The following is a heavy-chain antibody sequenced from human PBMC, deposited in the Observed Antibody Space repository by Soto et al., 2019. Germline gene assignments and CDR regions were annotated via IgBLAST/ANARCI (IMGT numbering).Heavy chain of an antibody. CDR1: GYTFTGYY. J-gene: IGHJ6*02. CDR3: ARASVVEANYYYYYGMDV. V-gene: IGHV1-2*04. Sequence: ASVKVSCKASGYTFTGYYMHWVRQAPGQGLEWMGWINPNSGGTNYAQKFQGWVTMTRDTSISTAYMELSRLRSDDTAVYYCARASVVEANYYYYYGMDVWGQGTTVTVSS. CDR2: INPNSGGT. D-gene: IGHD2-15*01.